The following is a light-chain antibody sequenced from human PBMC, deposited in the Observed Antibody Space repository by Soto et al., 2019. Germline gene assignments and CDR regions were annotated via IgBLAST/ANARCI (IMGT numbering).Light chain of an antibody. CDR2: GAS. V-gene: IGKV3-20*01. CDR1: QSISSSY. J-gene: IGKJ1*01. CDR3: QQYGRT. Sequence: PGVRATLSCRASQSISSSYLAWYQQKPGQAPRLLIYGASSRATGIPDRFSGSGSGTDFTLTISRLEPEDFAVYYCQQYGRTFGQGTKVEIK.